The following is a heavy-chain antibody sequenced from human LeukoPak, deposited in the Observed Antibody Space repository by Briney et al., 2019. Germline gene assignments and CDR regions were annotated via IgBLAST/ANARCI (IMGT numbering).Heavy chain of an antibody. CDR2: IYYSGST. CDR1: GGPISSSSYY. V-gene: IGHV4-39*07. D-gene: IGHD3-22*01. J-gene: IGHJ4*02. Sequence: SETLSLTCTVSGGPISSSSYYWGWIRQPPGKGLEWIGSIYYSGSTYYNPSLKSRVTISVDTSKNQFSLKLSSVTAADTAVYYCARDQDYYYDSSGYFFDYWGQGTLVTVSS. CDR3: ARDQDYYYDSSGYFFDY.